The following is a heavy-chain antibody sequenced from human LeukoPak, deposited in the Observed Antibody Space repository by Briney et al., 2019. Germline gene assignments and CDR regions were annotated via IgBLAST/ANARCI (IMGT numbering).Heavy chain of an antibody. CDR2: ISSSGSTI. CDR1: GFTFSSYE. V-gene: IGHV3-48*03. D-gene: IGHD3-10*02. J-gene: IGHJ6*04. CDR3: AELGITMIGGV. Sequence: PGGSLRLSCAASGFTFSSYEMNWVRQAPGKVLEWVSYISSSGSTIYYAYSEKGRFTISRDNAKSSLYLQMNSLRAEDTAVYYCAELGITMIGGVWGKGTTVTISS.